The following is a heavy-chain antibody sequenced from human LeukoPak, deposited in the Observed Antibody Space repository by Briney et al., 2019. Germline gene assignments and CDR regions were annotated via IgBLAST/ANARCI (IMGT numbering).Heavy chain of an antibody. CDR3: ARMYYYDSSGYYYDY. CDR1: GGSISSGGYY. J-gene: IGHJ4*02. CDR2: IYYSGST. D-gene: IGHD3-22*01. V-gene: IGHV4-31*03. Sequence: ASETLSLTCTVSGGSISSGGYYWSWIRQHPGKGLEWIGYIYYSGSTYYNPSLKSRVTISVDTSKNQFSLKLGSVTAADTAVYYCARMYYYDSSGYYYDYWGQGTLVTVSS.